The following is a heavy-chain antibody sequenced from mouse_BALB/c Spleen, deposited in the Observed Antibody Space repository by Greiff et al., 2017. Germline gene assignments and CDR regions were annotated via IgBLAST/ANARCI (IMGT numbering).Heavy chain of an antibody. Sequence: EVQLVESGGGLVKPGGSLKLSCAASGFTFSSYAMSWVRQTPEKRLEWVASISSGGSTYYPDSVKGRFTISRDNARNILYLQMSSLRSEDTAMYYCARDQFAYWGQGTLVTVSA. CDR3: ARDQFAY. CDR2: ISSGGST. V-gene: IGHV5-6-5*01. CDR1: GFTFSSYA. J-gene: IGHJ3*01.